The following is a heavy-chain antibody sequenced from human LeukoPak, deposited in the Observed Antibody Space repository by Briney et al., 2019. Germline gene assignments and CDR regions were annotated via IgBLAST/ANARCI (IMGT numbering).Heavy chain of an antibody. CDR1: GYSISSGYY. Sequence: SETLSLTCTVSGYSISSGYYWGWIRQPPGKGLEWIGYIYYSGSTNYNPSLKSRVTISVDTSKNQFSLKLSSVTAADTAVYYCARTRGGFGPGYFDYWGQGTLVTVSS. D-gene: IGHD3-16*01. CDR2: IYYSGST. V-gene: IGHV4-61*01. CDR3: ARTRGGFGPGYFDY. J-gene: IGHJ4*02.